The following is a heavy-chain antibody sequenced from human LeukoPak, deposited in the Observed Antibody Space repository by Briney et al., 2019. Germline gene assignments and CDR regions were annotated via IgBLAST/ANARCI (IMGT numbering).Heavy chain of an antibody. Sequence: GESLKISCKGSGYSFTSYWIGWVRQMPGKGLEWMGIIYPGGSDTRYSPSFQGQVTISADKSISTAYLQWSSLKASDTAMYYCARGGRRRYSYGYGGVPFDYWGQGTLVTVSS. J-gene: IGHJ4*02. CDR2: IYPGGSDT. D-gene: IGHD5-18*01. CDR1: GYSFTSYW. V-gene: IGHV5-51*01. CDR3: ARGGRRRYSYGYGGVPFDY.